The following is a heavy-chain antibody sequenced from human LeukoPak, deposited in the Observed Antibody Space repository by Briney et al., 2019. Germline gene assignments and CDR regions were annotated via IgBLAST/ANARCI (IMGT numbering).Heavy chain of an antibody. Sequence: SETLSLTCAGSGGSISSGGYSWSWVRQPPGKGLEWIGYIYHSGSTYYNPSLKSRVTISVDRSKNQFSLKLSSVTAADTAVYYCARETMIFAFDIWGQGTMVTVSS. CDR2: IYHSGST. J-gene: IGHJ3*02. CDR3: ARETMIFAFDI. D-gene: IGHD2-15*01. CDR1: GGSISSGGYS. V-gene: IGHV4-30-2*01.